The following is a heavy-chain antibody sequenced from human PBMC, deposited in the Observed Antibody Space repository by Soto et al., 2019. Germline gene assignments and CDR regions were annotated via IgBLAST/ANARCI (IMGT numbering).Heavy chain of an antibody. J-gene: IGHJ4*02. CDR1: GFSLSTSGLG. CDR2: IYWDDDK. V-gene: IGHV2-5*02. D-gene: IGHD3-16*01. CDR3: VHRGIGGGTFDY. Sequence: QITLRESGPPLVKPTQTLTLTCTFSGFSLSTSGLGVGWIRQPPGKALEWLALIYWDDDKRYSPSLKSRVTITKDTSKNQVVLTMTNMDPVDTATYYCVHRGIGGGTFDYWGQGTLVTVSS.